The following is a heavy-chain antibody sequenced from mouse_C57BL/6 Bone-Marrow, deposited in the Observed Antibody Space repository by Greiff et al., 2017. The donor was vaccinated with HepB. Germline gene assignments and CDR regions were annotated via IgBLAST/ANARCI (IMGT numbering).Heavy chain of an antibody. CDR3: ASQIYYDYDGFDY. D-gene: IGHD2-4*01. V-gene: IGHV1-31*01. J-gene: IGHJ2*01. CDR2: IYPYNGVS. Sequence: EVKLQESGAELAKPGASVKISCKASGYSFTGYYMHWVKQSHGNILDWIGYIYPYNGVSSYNQKFKGKATLTVDKSSSTAYMELRSLTSEDSAVYYCASQIYYDYDGFDYWGQGTTLTVSS. CDR1: GYSFTGYY.